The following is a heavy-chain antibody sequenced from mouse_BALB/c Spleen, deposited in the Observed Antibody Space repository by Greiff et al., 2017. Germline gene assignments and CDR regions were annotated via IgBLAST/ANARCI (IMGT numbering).Heavy chain of an antibody. J-gene: IGHJ4*01. CDR3: ARESTMVTTRYYAMDY. Sequence: EVKVVESGGGLVKPGGSLKLSCAASGFTFSDYYMYWVRQTPEKRLEWVATISDGGSYTYYPDSVKGRFTISRDNAKNNLYLQMSSLKSEDTAMYYCARESTMVTTRYYAMDYWGQGTSVTVSS. V-gene: IGHV5-4*02. D-gene: IGHD2-2*01. CDR2: ISDGGSYT. CDR1: GFTFSDYY.